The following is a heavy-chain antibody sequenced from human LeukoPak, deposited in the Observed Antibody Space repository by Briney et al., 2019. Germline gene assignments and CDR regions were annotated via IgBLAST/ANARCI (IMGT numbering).Heavy chain of an antibody. D-gene: IGHD4-17*01. CDR2: ISGSGDNT. J-gene: IGHJ4*02. CDR3: AKDLDYGDLFDY. V-gene: IGHV3-23*01. CDR1: GFTFSSYA. Sequence: GGSLRLSCAASGFTFSSYAMSWVRQAPGKGLEWVSGISGSGDNTYYADSVKGRFTISRDNSKNTLYLQMNSLRAEDTAVYYCAKDLDYGDLFDYWGQGTLVTVSS.